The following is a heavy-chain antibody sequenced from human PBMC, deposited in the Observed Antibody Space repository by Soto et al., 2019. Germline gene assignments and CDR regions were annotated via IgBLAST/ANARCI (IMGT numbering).Heavy chain of an antibody. Sequence: ASVKVSCKVFGHTLSELSMHWVRQAPGEGLEWVGGFDREDAETNYAQKFQGRVTMTEDTSTDTAYLELSSLRPEDTAVYYCATKTLLSYFQYWGQGTLVTVSS. J-gene: IGHJ1*01. V-gene: IGHV1-24*01. CDR3: ATKTLLSYFQY. CDR2: FDREDAET. CDR1: GHTLSELS. D-gene: IGHD3-16*02.